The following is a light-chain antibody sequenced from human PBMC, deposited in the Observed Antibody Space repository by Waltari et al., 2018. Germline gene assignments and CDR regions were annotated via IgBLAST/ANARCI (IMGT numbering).Light chain of an antibody. CDR1: SGDVGSYKY. J-gene: IGLJ1*01. CDR3: SSHTSSSTFV. V-gene: IGLV2-14*01. Sequence: QSALTQPASVSGSPGQSITISCTGSSGDVGSYKYVSWYQQHPGQVPKLIIYEVNRRPSGVSNRFPGYKSGNTASLTISGLQAEDEADYYCSSHTSSSTFVFGTGTKVDVL. CDR2: EVN.